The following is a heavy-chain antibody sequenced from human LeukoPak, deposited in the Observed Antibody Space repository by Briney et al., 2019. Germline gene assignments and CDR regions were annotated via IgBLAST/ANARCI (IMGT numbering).Heavy chain of an antibody. CDR1: RFNVNNYW. J-gene: IGHJ4*02. Sequence: GGSLRLSCAASRFNVNNYWMHWVRQAPGKGLVWVSRINEDGRVTSYAGSVRGRFTISRDSVENTLHLQMNSLRAEDTAVYYCVKDFGGNSDYWGEGTLVTVSS. V-gene: IGHV3-74*01. CDR3: VKDFGGNSDY. CDR2: INEDGRVT. D-gene: IGHD4-23*01.